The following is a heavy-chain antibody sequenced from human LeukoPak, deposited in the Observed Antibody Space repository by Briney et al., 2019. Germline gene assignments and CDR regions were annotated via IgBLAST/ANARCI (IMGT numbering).Heavy chain of an antibody. CDR1: GFTVSSNY. CDR3: ARVSDFWSGKD. V-gene: IGHV3-53*01. D-gene: IGHD3-3*01. Sequence: PGGSLRLSCAASGFTVSSNYMSWVRQAPGKGLEWVSAIYSGGSTYYADSVKGRFTISRDNSKNTLYLQMNSLRAEDTAVYYCARVSDFWSGKDWGQGTLVTVSS. J-gene: IGHJ4*02. CDR2: IYSGGST.